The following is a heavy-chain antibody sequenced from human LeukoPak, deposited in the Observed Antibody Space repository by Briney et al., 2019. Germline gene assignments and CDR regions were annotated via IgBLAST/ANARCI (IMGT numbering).Heavy chain of an antibody. CDR1: GFTFSSYA. J-gene: IGHJ4*02. D-gene: IGHD3-22*01. Sequence: PGGSLRLSCAASGFTFSSYAMHWVRQAPGKGLEYVSAISSNGGSTYYANSVKGRFTISRDNSKNTLYLQVGSLRAEDMAVYYCARAGTVGLLLPLGDYWGQGTLVTVSS. CDR3: ARAGTVGLLLPLGDY. CDR2: ISSNGGST. V-gene: IGHV3-64*01.